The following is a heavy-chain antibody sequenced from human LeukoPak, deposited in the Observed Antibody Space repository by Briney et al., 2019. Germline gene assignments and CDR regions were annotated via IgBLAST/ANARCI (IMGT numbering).Heavy chain of an antibody. CDR3: ASPGVAGLIQH. D-gene: IGHD7-27*01. V-gene: IGHV3-53*01. J-gene: IGHJ1*01. CDR2: IYSGGST. Sequence: PGGSLRLSCAASGFTVSSNYMSWVRKAPGKGPEWVSVIYSGGSTYYADSVKDRFTISRDNSKNTLYLQMNSLRAEDTAVYYCASPGVAGLIQHWGQGTLVTVFS. CDR1: GFTVSSNY.